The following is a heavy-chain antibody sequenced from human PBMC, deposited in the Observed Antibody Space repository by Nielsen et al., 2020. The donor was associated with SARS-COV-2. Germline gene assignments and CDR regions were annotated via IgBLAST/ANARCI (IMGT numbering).Heavy chain of an antibody. Sequence: WIRQPPGKGLEYVSAISSNGGSTYYADSVKGRFTISRDNSKNTLYLQMNSLRAEDTAVYYCARDPTIFGVVTRFDYWGQGTLVTVSS. CDR2: ISSNGGST. CDR3: ARDPTIFGVVTRFDY. J-gene: IGHJ4*02. D-gene: IGHD3-3*01. V-gene: IGHV3-64*04.